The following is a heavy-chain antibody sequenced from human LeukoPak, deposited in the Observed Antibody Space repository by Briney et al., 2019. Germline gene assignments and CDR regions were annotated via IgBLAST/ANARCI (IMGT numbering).Heavy chain of an antibody. V-gene: IGHV3-7*01. CDR3: ATYTNWVAGDV. D-gene: IGHD7-27*01. CDR1: GFTISNSW. CDR2: IKTDGTEN. J-gene: IGHJ6*02. Sequence: PGETLTLSCAASGFTISNSWLSWVRQPPGKGPEWVANIKTDGTENYYVDSVKGRFTVSRDNARNSLSLQMNSLRAEDTAVYYCATYTNWVAGDVWGPGTTVSVSS.